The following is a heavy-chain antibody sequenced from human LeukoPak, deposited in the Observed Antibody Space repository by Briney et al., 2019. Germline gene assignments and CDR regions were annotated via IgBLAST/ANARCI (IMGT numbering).Heavy chain of an antibody. CDR3: TTDWAPTYYYDSSGYYPYDY. D-gene: IGHD3-22*01. J-gene: IGHJ4*02. CDR1: GFPFRNAW. Sequence: GGSLRLSYSVSGFPFRNAWMSWVRQPPRKRLQWVGRIKYNTDGGTSDYAAPIKGRFTISRDDSKNTLYMQMNSLKTEDTAVYYCTTDWAPTYYYDSSGYYPYDYWGQGTLVTVSS. V-gene: IGHV3-15*01. CDR2: IKYNTDGGTS.